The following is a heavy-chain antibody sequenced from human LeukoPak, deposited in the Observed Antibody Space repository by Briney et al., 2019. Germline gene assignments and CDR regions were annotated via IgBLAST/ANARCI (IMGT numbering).Heavy chain of an antibody. D-gene: IGHD5-12*01. J-gene: IGHJ4*02. CDR2: FSRSSTYI. CDR3: AKAPYKYSGYDLGYFDY. V-gene: IGHV3-21*04. Sequence: GGTLRLSCAASGFTLSSYGLSWVRKAQGKGLEGFSSFSRSSTYIYYADSVKGRFTISRDNAKNSLYLQMNSLRAEDTALYYCAKAPYKYSGYDLGYFDYWGQGTLVTVSS. CDR1: GFTLSSYG.